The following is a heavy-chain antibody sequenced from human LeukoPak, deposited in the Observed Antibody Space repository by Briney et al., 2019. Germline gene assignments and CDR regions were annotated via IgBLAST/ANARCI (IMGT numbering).Heavy chain of an antibody. CDR2: ISSSSSYI. V-gene: IGHV3-21*01. CDR1: GFTFSSYS. CDR3: ARVKSVPATRDSSLGIDY. D-gene: IGHD2-2*01. Sequence: GGSLRLSCAASGFTFSSYSMNWVRQAPGKGLEWVSSISSSSSYIYYADSVKGRFTISRDNAKNSLYLQMNSLRAEDTAVYYCARVKSVPATRDSSLGIDYWGQGTLVTVSS. J-gene: IGHJ4*02.